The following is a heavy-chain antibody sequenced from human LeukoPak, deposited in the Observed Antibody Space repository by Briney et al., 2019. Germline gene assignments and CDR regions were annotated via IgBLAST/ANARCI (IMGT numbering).Heavy chain of an antibody. V-gene: IGHV4-30-2*01. CDR2: IYHSGST. Sequence: PSQTLSLTCAVSGGSISSGGYSWSWIRQPPGKGLEWIGYIYHSGSTYYNPSLKSRVTISVDRSKNQFSLKLSSVTAADTAVYYCARGGLTGDLYYFDYWGQGTLVTVSS. J-gene: IGHJ4*02. D-gene: IGHD7-27*01. CDR1: GGSISSGGYS. CDR3: ARGGLTGDLYYFDY.